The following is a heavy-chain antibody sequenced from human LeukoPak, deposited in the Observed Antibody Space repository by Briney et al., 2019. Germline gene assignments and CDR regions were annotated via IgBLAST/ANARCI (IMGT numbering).Heavy chain of an antibody. CDR2: MNPNSGNT. CDR1: GYTFTSYD. Sequence: GASVKVSCKASGYTFTSYDINWVPQATGQGLEWMNWMNPNSGNTGYAQKFQGRVTMTRNTSISTAYMELSSLRSEDTAVYYCARGSTGRPAPGRLPGYWGQGTLVTVSS. D-gene: IGHD6-6*01. V-gene: IGHV1-8*01. J-gene: IGHJ4*02. CDR3: ARGSTGRPAPGRLPGY.